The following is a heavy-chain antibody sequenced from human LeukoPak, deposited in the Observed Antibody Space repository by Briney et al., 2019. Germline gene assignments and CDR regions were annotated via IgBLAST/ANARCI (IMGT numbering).Heavy chain of an antibody. CDR3: ARDYYDSSGPLAPAGS. J-gene: IGHJ5*02. V-gene: IGHV3-64*01. CDR1: GFTFSSFA. CDR2: ISGNGGST. Sequence: GGSLRLSCAASGFTFSSFAMRWGRQAPGKGLEYVSAISGNGGSTYYANSVKGRCTISRHNSKKPLYLQMGSLRAEDMAVYYCARDYYDSSGPLAPAGSWGQGTLVTVSS. D-gene: IGHD3-22*01.